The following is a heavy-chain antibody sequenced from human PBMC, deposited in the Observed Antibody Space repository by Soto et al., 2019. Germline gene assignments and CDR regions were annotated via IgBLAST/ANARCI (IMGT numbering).Heavy chain of an antibody. D-gene: IGHD3-22*01. V-gene: IGHV3-72*01. CDR2: TRNKANSYTT. Sequence: GGSLRLSCAASGFTFSDHYMDWVRQAPGKGLEWVGRTRNKANSYTTEYAASVKGRFTISRDDSKNSLYLQMNSLKTEDTAVYYCAREGGYYPYYGMDVWGQGTTVTVSS. CDR1: GFTFSDHY. CDR3: AREGGYYPYYGMDV. J-gene: IGHJ6*02.